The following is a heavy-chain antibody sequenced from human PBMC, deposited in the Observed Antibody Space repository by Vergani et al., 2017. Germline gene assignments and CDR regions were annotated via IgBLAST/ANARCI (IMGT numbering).Heavy chain of an antibody. CDR3: ARDLHYYDSSGYPTLYYFDY. J-gene: IGHJ4*02. D-gene: IGHD3-22*01. Sequence: QVQLVQSGAEVKKPGSSVKVSCKASGGTFSSYAISWVRQAPGQGLEWMGRIIPIFGTANYAQKFQGRVKITADESTSTSYMELSSLRSEDTAVYYCARDLHYYDSSGYPTLYYFDYWGQGTLVTVSS. CDR2: IIPIFGTA. CDR1: GGTFSSYA. V-gene: IGHV1-69*18.